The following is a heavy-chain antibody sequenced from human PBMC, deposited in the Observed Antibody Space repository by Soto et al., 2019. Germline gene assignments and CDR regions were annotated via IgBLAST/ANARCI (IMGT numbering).Heavy chain of an antibody. Sequence: GESLKISCKGSGYSFTSYWVTWVRQMPGKGLEWMGRIDPSGSYTNYNPPFQGHVTISVDKSISTAYLQWSSLKASDTAMYYCARLYGGNSGMDVWGQGTTVTVSS. V-gene: IGHV5-10-1*01. D-gene: IGHD4-17*01. CDR1: GYSFTSYW. J-gene: IGHJ6*02. CDR3: ARLYGGNSGMDV. CDR2: IDPSGSYT.